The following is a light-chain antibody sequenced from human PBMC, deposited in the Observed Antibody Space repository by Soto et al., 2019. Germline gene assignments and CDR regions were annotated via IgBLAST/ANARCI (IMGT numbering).Light chain of an antibody. J-gene: IGKJ1*01. V-gene: IGKV1-6*01. Sequence: AIQLTQSPSSLSASVGDRVSITCRASQGIRNDLGWYQHKPGKAPKLLIHGASSLQSGVPSRFSGSASGTEITPTISSLQPEDLASYYCLQDHSYPWTFGQGTKVEI. CDR3: LQDHSYPWT. CDR1: QGIRND. CDR2: GAS.